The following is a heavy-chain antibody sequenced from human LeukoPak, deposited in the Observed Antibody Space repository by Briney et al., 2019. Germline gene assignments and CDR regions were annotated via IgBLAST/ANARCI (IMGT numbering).Heavy chain of an antibody. CDR2: IDPNSGDA. J-gene: IGHJ4*02. D-gene: IGHD3-16*02. CDR3: AIPQRLAISGTSLDI. V-gene: IGHV1-2*02. Sequence: ASGKVSCEASGCGLTGYYIHWERQAPGQGLEWVGWIDPNSGDARYRQSFQDRVTLTRDISIRTAYMELTRLKSDDTATYYCAIPQRLAISGTSLDIWGQGSLVIVSS. CDR1: GCGLTGYY.